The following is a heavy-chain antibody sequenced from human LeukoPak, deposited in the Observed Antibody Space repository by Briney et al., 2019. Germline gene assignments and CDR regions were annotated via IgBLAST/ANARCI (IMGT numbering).Heavy chain of an antibody. Sequence: PSETLSLTCTVSGGSISSYYWSWIRQPAGKGLEWIGRIYTSGSTNYNPSLKSRVTMSVDTSKNQFSLKLSSVTAADTAVYYCARLLRYFDWLSDAFDIWGQGTMVTVSS. CDR1: GGSISSYY. J-gene: IGHJ3*02. CDR2: IYTSGST. CDR3: ARLLRYFDWLSDAFDI. D-gene: IGHD3-9*01. V-gene: IGHV4-4*07.